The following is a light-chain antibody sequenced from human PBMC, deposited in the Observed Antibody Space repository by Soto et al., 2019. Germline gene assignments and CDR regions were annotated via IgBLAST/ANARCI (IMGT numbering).Light chain of an antibody. CDR1: QSIYSY. Sequence: EVVLTQSPATLSLSPGERATLSCRASQSIYSYLAWYQQRPGQAPRLLIYDASKRATGISARFSGSGSGTDFTLTISSLEPEDFAVYYCQQRSNWPPAITFGQGTRLEIK. V-gene: IGKV3-11*01. CDR2: DAS. CDR3: QQRSNWPPAIT. J-gene: IGKJ5*01.